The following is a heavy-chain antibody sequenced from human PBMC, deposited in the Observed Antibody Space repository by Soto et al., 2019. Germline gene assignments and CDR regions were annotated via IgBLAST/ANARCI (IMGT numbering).Heavy chain of an antibody. CDR3: ASSPNHSSGSNNVFDY. CDR1: GGSISSYY. V-gene: IGHV4-59*01. CDR2: IYYSGST. D-gene: IGHD6-19*01. Sequence: PSETLSLTXTVSGGSISSYYWSWIRQPPGKGLEWIGYIYYSGSTNYNPSLKSRVTISVDTSKNQFSLKLSSVTAADTAVYYCASSPNHSSGSNNVFDYWGQGTLVTVSS. J-gene: IGHJ4*02.